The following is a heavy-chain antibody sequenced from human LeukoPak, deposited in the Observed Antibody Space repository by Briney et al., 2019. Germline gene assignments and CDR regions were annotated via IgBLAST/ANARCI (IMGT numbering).Heavy chain of an antibody. Sequence: GRSLRLSCAASGFTFSSYGMHWVRRAPGKGLEWVAVIWYDGSNKYYADSVKGRFTISRDNSKNTLYLQMNSLRAEDTAVYYCARVSGSYEYYFDYWGQGTLVTVSS. CDR3: ARVSGSYEYYFDY. CDR1: GFTFSSYG. J-gene: IGHJ4*02. CDR2: IWYDGSNK. V-gene: IGHV3-33*01. D-gene: IGHD1-26*01.